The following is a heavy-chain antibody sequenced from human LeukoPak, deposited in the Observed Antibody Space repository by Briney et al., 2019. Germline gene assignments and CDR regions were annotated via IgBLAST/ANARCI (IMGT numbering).Heavy chain of an antibody. CDR3: ARELEVATIGMDV. J-gene: IGHJ6*04. D-gene: IGHD5-12*01. Sequence: ASVKVSCKASGYTFTGYYMHWVRQAPGQGLEWMGWINPNSGGTNYAQKFQGRVTMTRDTSISTAYMELSRLRSDDTAVYYCARELEVATIGMDVWGKGTTVTISS. V-gene: IGHV1-2*02. CDR1: GYTFTGYY. CDR2: INPNSGGT.